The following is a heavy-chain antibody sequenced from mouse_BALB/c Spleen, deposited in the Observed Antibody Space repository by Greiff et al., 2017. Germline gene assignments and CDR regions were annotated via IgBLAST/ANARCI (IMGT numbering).Heavy chain of an antibody. CDR3: ARRAMIGYAMDY. CDR2: ISSGGGST. J-gene: IGHJ4*01. CDR1: GFAFSSYD. V-gene: IGHV5-12-1*01. Sequence: DVKLVESGGGLVQPGGSLKLSCAASGFAFSSYDMSWVRQTPEKRLEWVAYISSGGGSTYYPDTVKGRFTISRDNAKNTLYLQMSSLKSEDTAMYYCARRAMIGYAMDYWGQGTSVTVSS. D-gene: IGHD2-4*01.